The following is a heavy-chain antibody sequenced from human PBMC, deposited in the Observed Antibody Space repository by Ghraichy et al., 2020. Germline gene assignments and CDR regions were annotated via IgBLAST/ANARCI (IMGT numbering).Heavy chain of an antibody. D-gene: IGHD2-2*01. J-gene: IGHJ6*02. Sequence: ASVKLSCKVSGYTLTELSMHWVRQPPGKGLEWMGSFDPEDGETIYAQQFQGRVTMTEDTSTDTAYMSLTNLRSEDTAVYYCATDAVGDSEYQLLFRFGMDVWGQGTTVTVSS. CDR1: GYTLTELS. V-gene: IGHV1-24*01. CDR2: FDPEDGET. CDR3: ATDAVGDSEYQLLFRFGMDV.